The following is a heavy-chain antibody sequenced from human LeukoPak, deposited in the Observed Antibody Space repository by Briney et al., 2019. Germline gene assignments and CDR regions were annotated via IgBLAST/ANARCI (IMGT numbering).Heavy chain of an antibody. CDR3: ARALAQSDYGDYDYYFDY. Sequence: ASVKVSCKASGYTFTGYYMHGVRQAPGQGLEWMGWINPNSGGTNYAQRFQGWVTMTRDTSISTAYMELSRLRSDDTAVYYCARALAQSDYGDYDYYFDYWGQGTLVTVSS. J-gene: IGHJ4*02. CDR1: GYTFTGYY. D-gene: IGHD4-17*01. V-gene: IGHV1-2*04. CDR2: INPNSGGT.